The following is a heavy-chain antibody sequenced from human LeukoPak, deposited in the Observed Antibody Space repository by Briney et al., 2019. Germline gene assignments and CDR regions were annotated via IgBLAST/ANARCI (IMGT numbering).Heavy chain of an antibody. CDR1: GGSISSNNW. J-gene: IGHJ3*02. V-gene: IGHV4-4*02. Sequence: SGTLSLTCAVSGGSISSNNWWSWVRQPPGKGLEWIGEIYHSGSTNYNPSLKSRVTISVDTSKIQFSLKLNSVTAADAAVYYCARAGLGYYYDSSGYRHAGAFDIWGQGTMITVSS. D-gene: IGHD3-22*01. CDR2: IYHSGST. CDR3: ARAGLGYYYDSSGYRHAGAFDI.